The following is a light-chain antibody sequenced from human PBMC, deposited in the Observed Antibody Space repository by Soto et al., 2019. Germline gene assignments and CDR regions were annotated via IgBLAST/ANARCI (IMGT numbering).Light chain of an antibody. CDR3: QQYNNWPLT. Sequence: EIVMTQSPATLSVSPGERATLSCRASQSVSSNLAWYQQKPGQAPTLLIYGASTRATGITARFSGSGSGTDFTLTISSLQSEDFAVYYCQQYNNWPLTFGGGTKVEIK. CDR2: GAS. CDR1: QSVSSN. V-gene: IGKV3-15*01. J-gene: IGKJ4*01.